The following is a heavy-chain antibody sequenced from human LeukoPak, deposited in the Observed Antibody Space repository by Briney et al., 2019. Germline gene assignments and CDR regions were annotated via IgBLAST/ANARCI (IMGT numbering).Heavy chain of an antibody. D-gene: IGHD4-17*01. CDR2: ISGSGGST. V-gene: IGHV3-23*01. CDR1: GFTFSSYA. Sequence: GGSLRLSCAASGFTFSSYAMGWVRQAPGKGLEWVSAISGSGGSTYYADSVKGRFTISRDNSKNTLYLQMNSLRAEDTAVYYCARDPATVTSYFDYWGQGTLVTVSS. J-gene: IGHJ4*02. CDR3: ARDPATVTSYFDY.